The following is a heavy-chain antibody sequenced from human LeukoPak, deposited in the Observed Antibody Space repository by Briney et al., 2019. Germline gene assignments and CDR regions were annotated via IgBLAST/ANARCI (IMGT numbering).Heavy chain of an antibody. CDR3: ARVASGYDVFDI. V-gene: IGHV4-61*08. Sequence: PSETLSLTCTVPGDSISSGGYYWNWIRQHPGKGLEWIGNIHYSGGTNYNPSLKSRVTISVDTSKNQFSLKLSSVTTADTAVFYCARVASGYDVFDIWGQGTMVTVSS. CDR2: IHYSGGT. CDR1: GDSISSGGYY. D-gene: IGHD3-3*01. J-gene: IGHJ3*02.